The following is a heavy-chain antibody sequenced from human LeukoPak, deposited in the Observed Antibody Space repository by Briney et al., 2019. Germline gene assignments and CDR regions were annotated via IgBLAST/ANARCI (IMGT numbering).Heavy chain of an antibody. CDR2: ISSSSSYI. Sequence: GGSLRLSCAASGFTFSSYATSWVRQAPGKGLEWVSSISSSSSYIYYADSVKGRFTISRDNAENSLYLQMNSLRAEDTAVYYCAREYSYGFDPWGQGTLVTVSS. D-gene: IGHD5-18*01. V-gene: IGHV3-21*01. J-gene: IGHJ5*02. CDR1: GFTFSSYA. CDR3: AREYSYGFDP.